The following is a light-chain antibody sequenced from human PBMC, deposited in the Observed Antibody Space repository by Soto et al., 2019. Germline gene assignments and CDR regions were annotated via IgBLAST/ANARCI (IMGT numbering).Light chain of an antibody. J-gene: IGKJ4*01. V-gene: IGKV3-15*01. CDR2: GAS. Sequence: DIVMTQSPATLSVSPGERATLSCRASQSISSNLAWYQQKPGQAPRLLMYGASTRATGIPARFSGGGSGTDFTLTISRLEPEDFAVYYCQQFSSYPLTFGGGTKVDI. CDR1: QSISSN. CDR3: QQFSSYPLT.